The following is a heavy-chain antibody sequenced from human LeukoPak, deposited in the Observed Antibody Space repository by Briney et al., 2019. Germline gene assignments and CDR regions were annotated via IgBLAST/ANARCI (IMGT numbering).Heavy chain of an antibody. D-gene: IGHD6-6*01. V-gene: IGHV1-2*02. Sequence: GASVKVSCKTSGYTFTSYYMHWVRQAPGQGLEWMGWINPNSGGTKYAQKFQGRVTMTSDTSISTAYMELSSLISDDTAVYYCARKSAARKTSEFDYWGQGTLVTVSS. CDR2: INPNSGGT. CDR1: GYTFTSYY. J-gene: IGHJ4*02. CDR3: ARKSAARKTSEFDY.